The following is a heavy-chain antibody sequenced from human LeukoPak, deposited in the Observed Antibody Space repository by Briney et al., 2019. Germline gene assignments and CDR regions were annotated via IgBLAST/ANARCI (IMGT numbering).Heavy chain of an antibody. CDR2: INPNSGGT. CDR1: GYTFTGYY. V-gene: IGHV1-2*06. D-gene: IGHD5-18*01. Sequence: ASVKVSCKASGYTFTGYYMHWVRQAPGQGLEWMGRINPNSGGTNYAQKFPGRVTMTRDTSISTAYMELSRLRSDDTAVYYCARDRLQLWEGAHWFDPWGQGTLVTVSS. J-gene: IGHJ5*02. CDR3: ARDRLQLWEGAHWFDP.